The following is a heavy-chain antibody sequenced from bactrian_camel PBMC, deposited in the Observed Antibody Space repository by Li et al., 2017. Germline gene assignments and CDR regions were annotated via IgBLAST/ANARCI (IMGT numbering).Heavy chain of an antibody. CDR2: IESDGST. CDR1: GATVSRLC. V-gene: IGHV3S53*01. Sequence: HVQLVESGGGSVQAGGSLTLSCAASGATVSRLCMAWFRQAPGKEREGVAGIESDGSTSYADSVKGRFTISKDNAKNTLYLQMNSLKPEDTAMYYCAAEAFVPDQKTYGGSWVAPCADLGYWGQGTQVTVS. CDR3: AAEAFVPDQKTYGGSWVAPCADLGY. D-gene: IGHD6*01. J-gene: IGHJ6*01.